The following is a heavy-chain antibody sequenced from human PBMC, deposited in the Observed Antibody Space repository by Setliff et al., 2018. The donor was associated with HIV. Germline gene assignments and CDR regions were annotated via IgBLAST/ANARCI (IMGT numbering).Heavy chain of an antibody. CDR1: GGSISSGYYY. D-gene: IGHD2-2*01. J-gene: IGHJ4*02. CDR2: IYYSGNP. CDR3: ARGFDYAQRPPLYYFDY. Sequence: PSETLSLTCTVSGGSISSGYYYWSWIRKHPGKGLEWIGYIYYSGNPFYNPSLRSRVTLSLDTSKNQFSLKLSSVTAADTAVYYCARGFDYAQRPPLYYFDYWGQGTLVTVSS. V-gene: IGHV4-31*03.